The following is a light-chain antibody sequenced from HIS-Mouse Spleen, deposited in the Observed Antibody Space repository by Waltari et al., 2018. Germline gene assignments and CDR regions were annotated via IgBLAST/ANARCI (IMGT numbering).Light chain of an antibody. CDR1: SSDVGGSNY. CDR2: DVS. V-gene: IGLV2-14*03. Sequence: QSALTQPASVSGSPGQSITISCTGTSSDVGGSNYVPCYQQHPGKAPKLTIYDVSNRPSGVSNRFSGSKSGNTASLTISGLQAEDEADYYCSSYTSSSTLGVFGGGTKLTVL. J-gene: IGLJ3*02. CDR3: SSYTSSSTLGV.